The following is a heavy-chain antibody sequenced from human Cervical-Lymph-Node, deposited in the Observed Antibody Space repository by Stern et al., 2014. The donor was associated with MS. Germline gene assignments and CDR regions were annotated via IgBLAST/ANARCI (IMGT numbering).Heavy chain of an antibody. CDR1: GFTFDDYA. CDR2: ISWNSGNR. D-gene: IGHD1-26*01. CDR3: VKDRDSGSYGYYNYGMDV. V-gene: IGHV3-9*01. J-gene: IGHJ6*02. Sequence: VQLVESGGGLVQPGRSLRLSCAASGFTFDDYAMYWVRQAPGRGLEWVSGISWNSGNRAYADSVKGRFTISRDNAMHTLDLQMNSLRAEDTALYYCVKDRDSGSYGYYNYGMDVWGQGTTVTVSS.